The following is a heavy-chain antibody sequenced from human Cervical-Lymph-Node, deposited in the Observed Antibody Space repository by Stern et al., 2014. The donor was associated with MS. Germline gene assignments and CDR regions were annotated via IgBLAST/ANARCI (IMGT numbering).Heavy chain of an antibody. J-gene: IGHJ4*02. CDR3: ARDSPSWGGCFDY. CDR1: GFTFSDYY. CDR2: ISSSGSTI. V-gene: IGHV3-11*01. Sequence: VQLLESGGGLVKPGGSLRLSCAASGFTFSDYYMSWIRQAPGKGLEWVSYISSSGSTIYYTDSAKGRFTIFRYNAKNSLYLQMNSLRAEDTAVYYCARDSPSWGGCFDYWGQGTLVTVSS. D-gene: IGHD7-27*01.